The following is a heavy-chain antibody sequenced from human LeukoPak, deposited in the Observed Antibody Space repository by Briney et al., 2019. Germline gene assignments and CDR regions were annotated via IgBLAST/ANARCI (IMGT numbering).Heavy chain of an antibody. V-gene: IGHV4-39*01. Sequence: SETLSLTCTVSGGSISSINYYWGWVRQPPGKGLECIGSIYYSGSTYYNPSLKSRVTISVDRSKNQFSLKLSSVTAADTAVYYCARHGPITIFGVLKGPFDIWGQGTMVTVSS. J-gene: IGHJ3*02. CDR1: GGSISSINYY. CDR2: IYYSGST. D-gene: IGHD3-3*01. CDR3: ARHGPITIFGVLKGPFDI.